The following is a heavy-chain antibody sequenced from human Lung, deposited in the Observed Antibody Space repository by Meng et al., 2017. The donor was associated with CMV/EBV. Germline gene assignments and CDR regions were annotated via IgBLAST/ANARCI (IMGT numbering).Heavy chain of an antibody. V-gene: IGHV3-33*08. CDR1: GLTFTSYG. J-gene: IGHJ4*02. CDR3: AREDYGDYGLDY. D-gene: IGHD4-17*01. CDR2: LASAGTSI. Sequence: GGSLRLXCAASGLTFTSYGMHWVRQAPGKGLEWVAFLASAGTSIYYADSVKGRFTISRDNAKNSLYLQMNSLRAEDTAVYYCAREDYGDYGLDYWGQGTLVTVSS.